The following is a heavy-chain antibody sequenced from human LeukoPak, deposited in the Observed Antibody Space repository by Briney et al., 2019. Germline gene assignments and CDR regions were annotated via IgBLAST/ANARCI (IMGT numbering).Heavy chain of an antibody. Sequence: PGGSLRLSCAASGFTFSSYSMNWVRQAPGKGLEWVSSISSSSSYIYYADSVKGRFTISRDNAKNSLYLQMNSLRAEDTAVYYCAREIDSGSSGGEPFDYWGQGTLVTVSS. CDR3: AREIDSGSSGGEPFDY. CDR1: GFTFSSYS. V-gene: IGHV3-21*01. D-gene: IGHD1-26*01. J-gene: IGHJ4*02. CDR2: ISSSSSYI.